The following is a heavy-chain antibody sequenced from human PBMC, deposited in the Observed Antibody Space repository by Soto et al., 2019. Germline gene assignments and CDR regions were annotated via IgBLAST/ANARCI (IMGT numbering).Heavy chain of an antibody. D-gene: IGHD3-22*01. CDR1: GFTFSSYA. V-gene: IGHV3-23*01. J-gene: IGHJ4*02. CDR3: AKDHYYDSSGYYPEANDY. CDR2: ISGSGGST. Sequence: GGSLRLSCAASGFTFSSYAMSWVRQAPGKGLEWVSAISGSGGSTYYADSVEGRFTISRDNSKNTLYLQMNSLRAEDTAVYYCAKDHYYDSSGYYPEANDYWGQGTLVTVSS.